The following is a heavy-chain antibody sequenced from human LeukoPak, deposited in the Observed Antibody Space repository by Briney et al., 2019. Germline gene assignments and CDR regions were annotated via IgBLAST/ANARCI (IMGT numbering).Heavy chain of an antibody. Sequence: GESLKISSKGSGYSFTSYWIGWVRQMPGKGLEWMGIIYPGDSDTRYSPSFQGQVTISADKSISTAYLQWSSLKASDTAMYYCARHRDDILTGYYFAHYMDVWGKGTTVTVSS. CDR3: ARHRDDILTGYYFAHYMDV. CDR1: GYSFTSYW. J-gene: IGHJ6*03. D-gene: IGHD3-9*01. CDR2: IYPGDSDT. V-gene: IGHV5-51*01.